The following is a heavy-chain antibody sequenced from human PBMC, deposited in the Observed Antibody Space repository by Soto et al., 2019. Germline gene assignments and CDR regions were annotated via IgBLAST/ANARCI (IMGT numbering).Heavy chain of an antibody. CDR3: AKAKTGELLDY. Sequence: EVQLVESGGGLVQPGRSLRLSCAASGFTFADYAMHWVRQAPGKGLEWVSGISWNSGSIGYADSVKGRFTISRDNAKNSLYLQMNSLRAEDTALYYCAKAKTGELLDYGGQGTLVTVSS. V-gene: IGHV3-9*01. CDR1: GFTFADYA. CDR2: ISWNSGSI. J-gene: IGHJ4*02. D-gene: IGHD1-26*01.